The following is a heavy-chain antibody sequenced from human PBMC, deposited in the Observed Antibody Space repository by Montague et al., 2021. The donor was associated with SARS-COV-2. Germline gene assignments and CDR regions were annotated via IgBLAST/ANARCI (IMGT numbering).Heavy chain of an antibody. CDR3: ARGYCSGSGCYYYYGMDV. Sequence: SETRSLTCAVYGGSFSGYYWSWIRQPPGRGLEWIGETNDSGRTNYNPSLKGRVTISVDTSKNQFSLRLSSVTAAETAVYYCARGYCSGSGCYYYYGMDVWGQGTTVTVSS. V-gene: IGHV4-34*01. CDR1: GGSFSGYY. CDR2: TNDSGRT. D-gene: IGHD2-15*01. J-gene: IGHJ6*02.